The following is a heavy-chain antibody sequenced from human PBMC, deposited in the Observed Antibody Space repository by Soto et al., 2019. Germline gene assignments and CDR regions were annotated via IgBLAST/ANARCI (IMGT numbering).Heavy chain of an antibody. CDR1: GYTFTNND. J-gene: IGHJ5*02. V-gene: IGHV1-8*01. CDR3: ARMASFGSLNWFDP. D-gene: IGHD5-18*01. CDR2: MNPGSGDT. Sequence: ASVKVSCKASGYTFTNNDVTWVRQATGQGLEWMGWMNPGSGDTGYAQKFQGRVAMTRNISIATAYMELSSLRSEDTAIYYCARMASFGSLNWFDPWGQGTLVTVSS.